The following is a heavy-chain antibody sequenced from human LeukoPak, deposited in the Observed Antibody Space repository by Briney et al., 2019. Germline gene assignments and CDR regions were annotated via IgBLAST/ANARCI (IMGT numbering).Heavy chain of an antibody. CDR1: GGSVSSSSYY. CDR2: IYYSGST. Sequence: SETLSLTCTVSGGSVSSSSYYWGWIRQPPGKGLEWIGSIYYSGSTYYNPSLKSRVSISVDTSKNQFSLKLSSVTAADTAVYYCARTSSSGLVGGYYFDYWGQGTLVTVSS. CDR3: ARTSSSGLVGGYYFDY. J-gene: IGHJ4*02. D-gene: IGHD6-19*01. V-gene: IGHV4-39*07.